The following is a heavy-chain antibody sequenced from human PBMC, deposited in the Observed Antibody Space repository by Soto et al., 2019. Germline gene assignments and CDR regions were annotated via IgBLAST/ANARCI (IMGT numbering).Heavy chain of an antibody. CDR2: INHSGST. D-gene: IGHD5-12*01. V-gene: IGHV4-34*01. Sequence: SGTTYLASAVYGGTLSSYYWGWIRQPPGKGLEWIGEINHSGSTNYNPSLKSRVTISVDTSKNQFSLKLSSVTAADTAVYYCARVGWLRNFDYWGQGTLVTVSS. CDR3: ARVGWLRNFDY. CDR1: GGTLSSYY. J-gene: IGHJ4*02.